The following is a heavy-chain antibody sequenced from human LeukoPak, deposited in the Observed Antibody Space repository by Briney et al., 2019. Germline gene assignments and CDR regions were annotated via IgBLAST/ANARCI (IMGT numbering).Heavy chain of an antibody. D-gene: IGHD3-16*01. J-gene: IGHJ4*02. V-gene: IGHV1-2*02. CDR1: GYTFTGYY. Sequence: ASVKVSCKASGYTFTGYYMHWVRQAPGQGLEWMGWINPNSGGTNYAQSFQGRLTVTRDTSISTAYMELSRLRSDDTAVYYCARGEKTYFPDYWGQGTLVTVSS. CDR3: ARGEKTYFPDY. CDR2: INPNSGGT.